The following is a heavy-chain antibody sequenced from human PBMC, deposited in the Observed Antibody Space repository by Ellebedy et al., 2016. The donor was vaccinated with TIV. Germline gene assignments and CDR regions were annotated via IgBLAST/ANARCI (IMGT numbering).Heavy chain of an antibody. D-gene: IGHD3-10*01. Sequence: PGGSLRLSCAASGFSFSDYAMHWVRQAPGKGLGGVAIISFDGDSKYYADSVEGRFTISRDNSKNTLYLQMNSLRTEDSAVYYCARADFHGSGYYGMDVWGLGTTVTVSS. CDR3: ARADFHGSGYYGMDV. J-gene: IGHJ6*02. V-gene: IGHV3-30*01. CDR1: GFSFSDYA. CDR2: ISFDGDSK.